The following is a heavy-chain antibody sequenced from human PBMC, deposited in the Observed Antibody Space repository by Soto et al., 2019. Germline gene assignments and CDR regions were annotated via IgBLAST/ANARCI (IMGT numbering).Heavy chain of an antibody. CDR3: AKDPTIVATFDLDY. D-gene: IGHD5-12*01. CDR2: ISGSGGST. CDR1: GFTFSSYA. Sequence: EVHLLESGGGLVQPGGSLRLSCAASGFTFSSYAMSWVRQAPGKGLEWVTAISGSGGSTYYADSVKGRFTISRDNSKNTLYLQMNSLRAEDTAVYYCAKDPTIVATFDLDYWGQGTLVTVSS. V-gene: IGHV3-23*01. J-gene: IGHJ4*02.